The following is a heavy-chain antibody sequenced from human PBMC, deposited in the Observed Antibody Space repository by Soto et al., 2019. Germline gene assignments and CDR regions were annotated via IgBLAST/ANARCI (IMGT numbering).Heavy chain of an antibody. CDR1: GGSISSYY. CDR2: TYYSGST. Sequence: SETLSLTCTVSGGSISSYYWSWIRQPPGKGLEWIGYTYYSGSTNYNPSLKSRVTISVDTSKNQFSLKLTSVTAADTAIYYCARGGRGGSRPTNSWGQGTLVTVSS. D-gene: IGHD2-15*01. V-gene: IGHV4-59*12. J-gene: IGHJ4*02. CDR3: ARGGRGGSRPTNS.